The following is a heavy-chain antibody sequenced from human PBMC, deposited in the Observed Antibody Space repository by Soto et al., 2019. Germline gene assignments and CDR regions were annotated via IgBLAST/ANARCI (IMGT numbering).Heavy chain of an antibody. Sequence: GGSLRLSCAASGFSFSSYALSWVRQPPGKGLEWVSAISGSGGSTYYADTVKGRSTTSRDNSKNTLYLQMNSLGADDTAVYYCAKDLRDCYNLGFDYWGQGTLVTVSS. V-gene: IGHV3-23*01. D-gene: IGHD2-21*01. CDR2: ISGSGGST. J-gene: IGHJ4*02. CDR3: AKDLRDCYNLGFDY. CDR1: GFSFSSYA.